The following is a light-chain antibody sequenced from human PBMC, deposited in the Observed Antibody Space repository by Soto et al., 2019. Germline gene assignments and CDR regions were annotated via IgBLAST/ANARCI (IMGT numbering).Light chain of an antibody. J-gene: IGKJ1*01. V-gene: IGKV3-20*01. CDR3: QHYAASPWA. Sequence: TQSPSTLSGSVGGRVTITCRASQTFGSTYLAWYQQKPGQSPRLLIYDASSRATGIPDRFSGSGSGTEFTLSISRLDPADFAVYYCQHYAASPWAFGPGTKVDIK. CDR1: QTFGSTY. CDR2: DAS.